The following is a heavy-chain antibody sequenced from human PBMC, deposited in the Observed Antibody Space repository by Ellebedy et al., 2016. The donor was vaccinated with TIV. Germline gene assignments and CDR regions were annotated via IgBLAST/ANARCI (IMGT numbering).Heavy chain of an antibody. CDR3: VRDGAPHYGEFAN. CDR1: GFTFSDYA. Sequence: GESLKISXAASGFTFSDYAMSWVRQAPGKGLEWVSVISNNGETPYYPVSVKGRFTISRDNSNNTLVLQMTGLRAEDTARYYCVRDGAPHYGEFANWGQGTLVTVSS. D-gene: IGHD4-17*01. J-gene: IGHJ4*02. CDR2: ISNNGETP. V-gene: IGHV3-23*01.